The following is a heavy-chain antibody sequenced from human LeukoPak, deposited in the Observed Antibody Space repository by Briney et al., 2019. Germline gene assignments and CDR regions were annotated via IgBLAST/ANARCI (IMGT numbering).Heavy chain of an antibody. J-gene: IGHJ4*02. D-gene: IGHD2-15*01. CDR2: ISGSGGAT. CDR1: GFTFSNYA. Sequence: GGSLRVSCAASGFTFSNYAMSWVRQAPGKGLEWISCISGSGGATWYADSAKGRFTLSRDNSKNTVNLQMNSLRPEDTAVYYCAKCSGGSCYASGAFDYWGQGTLVTVSS. CDR3: AKCSGGSCYASGAFDY. V-gene: IGHV3-23*01.